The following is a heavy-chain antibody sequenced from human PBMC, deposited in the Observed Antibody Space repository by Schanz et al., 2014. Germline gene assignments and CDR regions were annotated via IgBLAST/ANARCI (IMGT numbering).Heavy chain of an antibody. CDR2: ILYDGSKT. Sequence: QVQLVESGGGVVQPGRSLRLSCAASGFSFSTYAMHWVRQAPGKGLEWVAVILYDGSKTYYADSVKGRFTISRGNSKNTLSLQMNSLRAEDTAVYYCAREEGYGYGPGAFDIWGQGTMVTVSS. CDR1: GFSFSTYA. CDR3: AREEGYGYGPGAFDI. V-gene: IGHV3-30*04. J-gene: IGHJ3*02. D-gene: IGHD5-18*01.